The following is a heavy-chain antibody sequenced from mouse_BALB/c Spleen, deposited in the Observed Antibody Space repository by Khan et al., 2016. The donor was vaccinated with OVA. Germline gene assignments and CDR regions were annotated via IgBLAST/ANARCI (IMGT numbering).Heavy chain of an antibody. J-gene: IGHJ2*01. CDR1: GYTFTSYW. Sequence: VQLQQSGAELVKAGASVKMSCKASGYTFTSYWMHWVKQRLGQGLEWFAETNPTNGRTYYNEKFKSKATLTVDKSSSTDYMLLSGPTFEDSAVYYCVRIKKIVATYFDYWGQGNTLTVSS. V-gene: IGHV1S81*02. D-gene: IGHD1-1*01. CDR3: VRIKKIVATYFDY. CDR2: TNPTNGRT.